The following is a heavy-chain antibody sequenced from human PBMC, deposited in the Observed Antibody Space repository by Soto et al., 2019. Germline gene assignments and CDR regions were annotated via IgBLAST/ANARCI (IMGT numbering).Heavy chain of an antibody. V-gene: IGHV3-15*01. CDR2: IKSKVDGETR. D-gene: IGHD6-19*01. J-gene: IGHJ4*02. CDR3: ADIGVAGTADY. Sequence: EVQLVESGGGLVKPGESLVLSCAASGFIFTNAYMNWVRQATGKGLEWVGRIKSKVDGETRDYAAPVRDRFIISRDDSKSTVYLQINSLTVEDTAVYYCADIGVAGTADYWGRGTLVIVSS. CDR1: GFIFTNAY.